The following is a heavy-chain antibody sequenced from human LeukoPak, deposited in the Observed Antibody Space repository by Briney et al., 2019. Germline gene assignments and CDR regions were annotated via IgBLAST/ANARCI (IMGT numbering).Heavy chain of an antibody. J-gene: IGHJ4*02. CDR2: IIPILGIA. CDR3: ARGPRYCSGGSCYPYYFDY. CDR1: GGTFSSYA. D-gene: IGHD2-15*01. Sequence: SVKVSCKASGGTFSSYAISWVRQAPGQGLEWMGRIIPILGIANYAQKFQGRVTITADKSTSTAYMELSSLRSEDTAVYYCARGPRYCSGGSCYPYYFDYWGQGTLVTVSP. V-gene: IGHV1-69*04.